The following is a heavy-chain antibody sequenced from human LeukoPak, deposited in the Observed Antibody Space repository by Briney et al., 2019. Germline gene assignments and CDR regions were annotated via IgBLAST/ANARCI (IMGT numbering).Heavy chain of an antibody. Sequence: GGSLRLSCAASGFTFSSYWMSWVRQAPGKGLEWVANIKQDGSEKYYVDSVKGRFTISRDNAKNSLYLQMNSLRAEDTAVYYCARGGGDTAMVPYFDYWGQGTLVTVSS. D-gene: IGHD5-18*01. V-gene: IGHV3-7*01. J-gene: IGHJ4*02. CDR3: ARGGGDTAMVPYFDY. CDR1: GFTFSSYW. CDR2: IKQDGSEK.